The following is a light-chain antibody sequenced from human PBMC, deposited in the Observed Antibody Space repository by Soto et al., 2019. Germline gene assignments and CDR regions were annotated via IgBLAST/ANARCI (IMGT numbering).Light chain of an antibody. CDR3: QQSSNIPYT. Sequence: DIQMTQSPSSLSASVGDRVTITCRASQTISTYLNWYQQNPGKAPKLLIYAASSLQSGVPSRFSGSGSGTDVTITISSLQPEDFATYYCQQSSNIPYTFGQGTKLEIK. V-gene: IGKV1-39*01. J-gene: IGKJ2*01. CDR2: AAS. CDR1: QTISTY.